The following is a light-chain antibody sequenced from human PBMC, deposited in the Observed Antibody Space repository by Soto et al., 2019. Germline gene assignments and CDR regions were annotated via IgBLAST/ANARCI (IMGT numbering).Light chain of an antibody. J-gene: IGLJ1*01. Sequence: QSVLTQPPSVSVAPGQRVTISCTGSSSNIGAGYDVHWYQQLPGTAPKLLIYGNSNRPSGVPDRFSGSKSGTSASLAITGLQAEDEADYYCQSYDRSLSGSIVFGTGTKLTVL. V-gene: IGLV1-40*01. CDR3: QSYDRSLSGSIV. CDR2: GNS. CDR1: SSNIGAGYD.